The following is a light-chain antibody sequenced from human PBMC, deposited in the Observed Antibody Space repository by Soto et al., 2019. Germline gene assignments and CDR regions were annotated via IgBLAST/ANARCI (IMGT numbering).Light chain of an antibody. CDR1: QSVSSN. CDR2: GAS. J-gene: IGKJ2*01. Sequence: EIVMTQSPATLSVSPGERATLSCRASQSVSSNLAWYQQKPGQAPRLLIYGASTRATGIPARFSGSGSGTEFTLTISSLQSEDFAVYYCQQYNNWPSMYTFVQGTKLEIK. CDR3: QQYNNWPSMYT. V-gene: IGKV3-15*01.